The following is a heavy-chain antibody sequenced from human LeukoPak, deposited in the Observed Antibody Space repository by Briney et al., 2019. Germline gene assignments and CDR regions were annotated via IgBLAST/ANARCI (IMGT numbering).Heavy chain of an antibody. Sequence: GGSLRLSCAASGFTFSSFTMTWVRQAPGKGLEWVSSISSISSDIYYADSVKGRFTISRDNAKNSLYPQLNGLRADDTAVYYCARSNYGPNYLDYWGQGTLVTVSS. V-gene: IGHV3-21*01. CDR2: ISSISSDI. CDR1: GFTFSSFT. CDR3: ARSNYGPNYLDY. D-gene: IGHD3-10*01. J-gene: IGHJ4*02.